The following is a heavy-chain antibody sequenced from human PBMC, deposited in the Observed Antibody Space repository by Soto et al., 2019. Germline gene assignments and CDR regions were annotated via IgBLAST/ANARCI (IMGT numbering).Heavy chain of an antibody. CDR1: GYTFTSYG. D-gene: IGHD3-16*01. J-gene: IGHJ3*02. V-gene: IGHV1-18*01. Sequence: ASVKVSCKASGYTFTSYGISWVRQAPGQGLEWMGWISAYNGNTNYAQKLQGRVTMTTDTSTSTAYMELRSLRSDDTAVYYCARDIMITFGGAPDPFDIWGQGTMVTVSS. CDR3: ARDIMITFGGAPDPFDI. CDR2: ISAYNGNT.